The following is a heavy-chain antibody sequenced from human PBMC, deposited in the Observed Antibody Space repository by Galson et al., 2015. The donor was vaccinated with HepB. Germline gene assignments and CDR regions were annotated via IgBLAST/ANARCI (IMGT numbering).Heavy chain of an antibody. CDR1: GFTFSSYA. CDR2: ISYDGSNK. D-gene: IGHD4-17*01. Sequence: SLRLSCAASGFTFSSYAMHWVRQAPGKGLEWVAVISYDGSNKYYADSVKGRFTISRDNSKNTLYLQMNSLRAEDTAVYYCARANGDYEVSWFDPWGQGTLVTVSS. V-gene: IGHV3-30-3*01. CDR3: ARANGDYEVSWFDP. J-gene: IGHJ5*02.